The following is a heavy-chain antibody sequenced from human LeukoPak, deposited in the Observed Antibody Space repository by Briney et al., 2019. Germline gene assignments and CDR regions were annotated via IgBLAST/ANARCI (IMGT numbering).Heavy chain of an antibody. Sequence: SETLSLTCAVYGGSFSGYYWSWIRQPPGKGLEWIGEINHSGSTNYNPSLESRVTISVDTSKNQFSLKLSSVTAADTAVYYCARARYYDFWSGYLSYYYGMDVWGQGTTVTVSS. CDR2: INHSGST. CDR3: ARARYYDFWSGYLSYYYGMDV. D-gene: IGHD3-3*01. CDR1: GGSFSGYY. V-gene: IGHV4-34*01. J-gene: IGHJ6*02.